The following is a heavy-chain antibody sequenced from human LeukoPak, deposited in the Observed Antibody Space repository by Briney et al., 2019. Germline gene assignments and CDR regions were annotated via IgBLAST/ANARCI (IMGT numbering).Heavy chain of an antibody. CDR2: INHSGST. CDR1: GGSFSGYY. J-gene: IGHJ5*02. D-gene: IGHD3-3*01. V-gene: IGHV4-34*01. CDR3: ARGIRFHP. Sequence: PSETLSLTCAVYGGSFSGYYWSWIRQPPGKGLEWIWEINHSGSTNYNPSHKSRVTISVDTSKNQFSLKLSSVTAADTAVYYCARGIRFHPWGQGALVTVSS.